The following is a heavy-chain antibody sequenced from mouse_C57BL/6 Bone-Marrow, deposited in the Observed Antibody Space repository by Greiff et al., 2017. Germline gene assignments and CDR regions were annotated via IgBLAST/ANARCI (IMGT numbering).Heavy chain of an antibody. V-gene: IGHV1-64*01. Sequence: QVQLQQPGAELVKPGASVKLSCKASGYTFTSYWMHWVKQRPGQGLEWIGMIHPNSGSTNYNEKFKSKATLTVDKSSSTAYMQLSSLTSEDSAVYYSARRLGRDYFDYWGQGTTLTVSS. J-gene: IGHJ2*01. CDR3: ARRLGRDYFDY. CDR1: GYTFTSYW. CDR2: IHPNSGST. D-gene: IGHD3-2*02.